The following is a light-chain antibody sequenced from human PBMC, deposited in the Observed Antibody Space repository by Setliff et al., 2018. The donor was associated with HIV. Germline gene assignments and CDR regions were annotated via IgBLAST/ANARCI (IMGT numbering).Light chain of an antibody. CDR3: QVWDSSSDHPYV. CDR2: YDS. CDR1: NIGSKS. J-gene: IGLJ1*01. V-gene: IGLV3-21*04. Sequence: SYELTQPPSVSVAPGKTARITCGGNNIGSKSVHWYQQKPGQAPVLVISYDSDRPSGLTERFSGSNSGNTATLTISGVEAGDEADYYCQVWDSSSDHPYVFGTWTKVTVL.